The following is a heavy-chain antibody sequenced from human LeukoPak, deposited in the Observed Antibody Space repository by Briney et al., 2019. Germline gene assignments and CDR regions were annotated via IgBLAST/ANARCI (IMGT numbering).Heavy chain of an antibody. CDR3: ARVVGAYLYYYYYGMDV. D-gene: IGHD1-26*01. Sequence: GGSLRLSCAASGFTFSSYSMNWVRQAPGKGLEWVSYISSSSSTIYYADSVKGRFTISRDNAKNSLYLQMNSLRAEDTAVYYCARVVGAYLYYYYYGMDVWGQGTTVTVSS. J-gene: IGHJ6*02. CDR1: GFTFSSYS. CDR2: ISSSSSTI. V-gene: IGHV3-48*04.